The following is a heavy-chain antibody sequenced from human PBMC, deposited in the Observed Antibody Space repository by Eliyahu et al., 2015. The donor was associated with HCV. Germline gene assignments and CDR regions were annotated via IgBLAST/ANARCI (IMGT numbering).Heavy chain of an antibody. CDR2: IYTSGST. CDR3: ARFRDYGDNMDV. J-gene: IGHJ6*02. V-gene: IGHV4-61*02. Sequence: QVQLQESGPGLVKPSQTLSLTCTVSGGSISSGSYXWSWIRQPAGKGLEWIGRIYTSGSTNYNPSLKSRVTISVDTSKNQFSLKLSSVTAADTAVYYCARFRDYGDNMDVWGQGTTVTVSS. D-gene: IGHD4-17*01. CDR1: GGSISSGSYX.